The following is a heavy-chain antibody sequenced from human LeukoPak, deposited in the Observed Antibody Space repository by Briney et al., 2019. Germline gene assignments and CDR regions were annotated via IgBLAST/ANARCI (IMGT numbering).Heavy chain of an antibody. CDR2: TYSGGST. V-gene: IGHV3-66*01. Sequence: PGGSLRLSCAASGFTVSSNYMSWVRQAPRKGLEWVSVTYSGGSTYYADSVKGRFTISRDNSKNTVYLQMNNLRAEDTAVYYCARDSGWNYVDLEYWGQGTLVTVSS. D-gene: IGHD1-7*01. J-gene: IGHJ4*02. CDR3: ARDSGWNYVDLEY. CDR1: GFTVSSNY.